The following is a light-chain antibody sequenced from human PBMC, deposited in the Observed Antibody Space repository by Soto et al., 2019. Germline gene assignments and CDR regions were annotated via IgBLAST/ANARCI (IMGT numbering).Light chain of an antibody. CDR2: DVD. J-gene: IGLJ1*01. CDR1: SSDVGGYNY. Sequence: QSALAQPRSVSGSPGQSVTISCTGTSSDVGGYNYVSRYQHHTGKAPKLMIYDVDKRPSGVPGRFSGSKSGNTASLIISGLQAEDEADYYCCSNAGSYPFVFGTGTKVTVL. V-gene: IGLV2-11*01. CDR3: CSNAGSYPFV.